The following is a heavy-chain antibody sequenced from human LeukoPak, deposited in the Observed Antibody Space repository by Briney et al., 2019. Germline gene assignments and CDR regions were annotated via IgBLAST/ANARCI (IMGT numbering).Heavy chain of an antibody. J-gene: IGHJ4*02. CDR2: ISYDGSNK. CDR1: GFTFSSYA. D-gene: IGHD6-19*01. V-gene: IGHV3-30*01. CDR3: ARERSGWYGFDY. Sequence: GRSLRLSCAASGFTFSSYAMHWVRQAPGKGLEWVAVISYDGSNKYYADSAKGRFTISRDNSKNTLYLQMNSLRAEDTAVYYCARERSGWYGFDYWGQGTLVTVSS.